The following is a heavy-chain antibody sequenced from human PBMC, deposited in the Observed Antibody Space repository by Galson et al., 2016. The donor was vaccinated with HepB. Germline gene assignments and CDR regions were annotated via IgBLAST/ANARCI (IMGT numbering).Heavy chain of an antibody. CDR2: ISRGGTYK. D-gene: IGHD3-22*01. J-gene: IGHJ3*02. CDR3: ARDKSSGYSDAFDM. CDR1: GFTLSSYR. V-gene: IGHV3-21*01. Sequence: SLRLSCAASGFTLSSYRINWVRPAPGKGLEWVSSISRGGTYKYYAVSVEGRFTISRDNAKNSLYLQMNSLRAEDTAVYFCARDKSSGYSDAFDMWGQGTMVTVS.